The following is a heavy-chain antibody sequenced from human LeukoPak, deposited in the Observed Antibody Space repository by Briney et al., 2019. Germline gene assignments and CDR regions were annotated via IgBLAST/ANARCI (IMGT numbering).Heavy chain of an antibody. CDR1: GFTFSSYA. Sequence: PGGSLRLSCAASGFTFSSYAMHWVRQAPGKGLEWVAVISYDGSNKYYAGSVKGRFTISRDNSKNTLYLQMNSLRAEDTAVYYCARAISGSYSVWGQGTLVTVSS. CDR3: ARAISGSYSV. V-gene: IGHV3-30-3*01. J-gene: IGHJ4*02. D-gene: IGHD1-26*01. CDR2: ISYDGSNK.